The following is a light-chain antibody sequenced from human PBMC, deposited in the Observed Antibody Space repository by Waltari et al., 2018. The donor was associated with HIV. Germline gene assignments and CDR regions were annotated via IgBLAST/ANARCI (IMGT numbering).Light chain of an antibody. Sequence: QSALTQPPSASGSPGQSVTISSTGTSSDVGGHKYVSWYQQHPGKAPKLIIYEVSKRPSGVPDRFSGSKSGNTASLTVSGLQADDEADFYCSSYAGSTVIFGGGTKLTVL. CDR2: EVS. CDR1: SSDVGGHKY. J-gene: IGLJ2*01. CDR3: SSYAGSTVI. V-gene: IGLV2-8*01.